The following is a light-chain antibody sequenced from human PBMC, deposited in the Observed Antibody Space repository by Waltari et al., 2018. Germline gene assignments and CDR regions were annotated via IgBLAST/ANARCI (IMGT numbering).Light chain of an antibody. CDR1: TGAVTSDYY. Sequence: QTVVTQEPSLTVSPGGGVTLTCPSSTGAVTSDYYQNWIQQKPGQAHMALIYRTSSTHSLPPARFSATLLGGKAALTLAGVQPEDEAEYYCLLYYGGARRVFGGGTKLTVL. J-gene: IGLJ2*01. V-gene: IGLV7-43*01. CDR3: LLYYGGARRV. CDR2: RTS.